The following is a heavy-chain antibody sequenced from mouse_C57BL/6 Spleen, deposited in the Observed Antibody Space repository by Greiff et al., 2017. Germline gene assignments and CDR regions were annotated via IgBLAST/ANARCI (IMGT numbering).Heavy chain of an antibody. V-gene: IGHV1-26*01. J-gene: IGHJ1*03. CDR2: INPNNGGT. CDR1: GYTFTDYY. D-gene: IGHD2-4*01. Sequence: EVQLQQSGPELVKPGASVKISCKASGYTFTDYYMNWVKQSHGKSLEWIGDINPNNGGTSYNQKFKGKATLTVDKSSSTAYMELRSLTSEDSAVYYGARGDYGGYFDVWGTGTTVTVSS. CDR3: ARGDYGGYFDV.